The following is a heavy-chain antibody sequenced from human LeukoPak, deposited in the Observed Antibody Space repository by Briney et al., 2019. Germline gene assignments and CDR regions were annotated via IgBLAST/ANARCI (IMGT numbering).Heavy chain of an antibody. CDR2: IYTSGST. CDR1: GGSISSYY. V-gene: IGHV4-4*07. Sequence: SGTLSLTCTVSGGSISSYYWSWIRQPAGKGLEWIGRIYTSGSTNYNPSLKSRSTMSVDTSKNQFSLKLSSVTAADTAVYYCARGRAHSGSRPPYYYYYYMDVWGKGTTVTVSS. CDR3: ARGRAHSGSRPPYYYYYYMDV. J-gene: IGHJ6*03. D-gene: IGHD1-26*01.